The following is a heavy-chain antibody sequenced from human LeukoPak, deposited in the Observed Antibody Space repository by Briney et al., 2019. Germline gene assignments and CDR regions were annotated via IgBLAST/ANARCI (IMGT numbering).Heavy chain of an antibody. CDR1: GYTFTSND. D-gene: IGHD2-15*01. V-gene: IGHV1-8*01. J-gene: IGHJ4*02. Sequence: GASVKVSCKASGYTFTSNDLNWVRQASGQGLAWMGWMNPNSGNTGYAQKFQGRLTMTRNNSISTAYMELSSLRSEDTALYYCARRDNTGFDSWGQGTLVTVSS. CDR2: MNPNSGNT. CDR3: ARRDNTGFDS.